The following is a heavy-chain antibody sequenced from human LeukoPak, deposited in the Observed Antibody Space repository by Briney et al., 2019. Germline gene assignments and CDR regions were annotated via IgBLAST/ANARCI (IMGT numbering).Heavy chain of an antibody. V-gene: IGHV2-5*02. CDR1: GFSLSTSGLG. CDR3: AHRLSGQLAMDV. J-gene: IGHJ6*03. D-gene: IGHD6-6*01. CDR2: IYWDDDK. Sequence: SGPTLVNPTQTPTLTFTFSGFSLSTSGLGVGWIRQPPGKALEWLSLIYWDDDKRYSPSLKSRLTITKDTSKNQVVLTMTNMDPVDTATYYCAHRLSGQLAMDVWGKGTTVTVSS.